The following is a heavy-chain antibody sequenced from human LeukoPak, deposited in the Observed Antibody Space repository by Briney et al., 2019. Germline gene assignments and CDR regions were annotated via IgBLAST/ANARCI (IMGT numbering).Heavy chain of an antibody. Sequence: PSETLSLTCAVYGGSFSGYYWSWIRQPPGKGLEWIGEINHSGSTNYNPSLKSRVTISVDTSKNQFSLKLSSVTAADTAVYYCARKTGNLYVDVWGKGTTVTVSS. D-gene: IGHD1-1*01. J-gene: IGHJ6*03. V-gene: IGHV4-34*01. CDR1: GGSFSGYY. CDR2: INHSGST. CDR3: ARKTGNLYVDV.